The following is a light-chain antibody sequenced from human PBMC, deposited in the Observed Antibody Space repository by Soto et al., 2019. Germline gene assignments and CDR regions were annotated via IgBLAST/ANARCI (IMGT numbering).Light chain of an antibody. Sequence: QSALTQPASVSGSPGQSITLSCIGTSNDIGSYNFVSWYQKHPNTAPRLIIYDVSNRPSGVSNRFSGSKSDNTASLTISGLQAEDEADYYCSSYTRSSTVLFGGGTMLTVL. V-gene: IGLV2-14*03. CDR3: SSYTRSSTVL. CDR2: DVS. CDR1: SNDIGSYNF. J-gene: IGLJ2*01.